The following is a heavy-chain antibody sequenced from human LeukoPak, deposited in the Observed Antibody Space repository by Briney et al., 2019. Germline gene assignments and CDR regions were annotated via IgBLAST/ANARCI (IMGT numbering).Heavy chain of an antibody. CDR2: IYHSGST. V-gene: IGHV4-38-2*01. D-gene: IGHD3-9*01. J-gene: IGHJ2*01. Sequence: SETLSLTCAVSGYSISSGYYWGWIRQPPGKGLEWIGSIYHSGSTYYNPSLKSRVTISVDTSKNQFSPKLSSVTAADTAVYYCASLYYDILTGYPEGYFDLWPWHPGHCLL. CDR1: GYSISSGYY. CDR3: ASLYYDILTGYPEGYFDL.